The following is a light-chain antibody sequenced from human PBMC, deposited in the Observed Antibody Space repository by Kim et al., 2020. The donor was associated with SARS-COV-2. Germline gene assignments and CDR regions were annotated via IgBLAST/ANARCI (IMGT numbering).Light chain of an antibody. J-gene: IGLJ2*01. V-gene: IGLV8-61*01. Sequence: QTVVTQEPSFSVSPGGTVTLTCGLSSGSVSTSYYPSWYQQTPGQAPRTLIYSTNTRSSGVPDRFSGSILGNKAALTITGAQADDESDYYCVLYMGSGISVLGGGTQLTVI. CDR2: STN. CDR1: SGSVSTSYY. CDR3: VLYMGSGISV.